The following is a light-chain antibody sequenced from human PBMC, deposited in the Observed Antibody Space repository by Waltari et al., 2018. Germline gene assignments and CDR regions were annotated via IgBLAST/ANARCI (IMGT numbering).Light chain of an antibody. Sequence: ETVMTQSPATLSVSPGETATLSCRASQNVDSSLAWYQQRPGQPPRLLLSAASTRASGVPARFSGSGSGTDFTLTISSLQAEDVAVYYCQQYYSTPGWTFGQGTKVEIK. CDR2: AAS. V-gene: IGKV3-15*01. CDR3: QQYYSTPGWT. J-gene: IGKJ1*01. CDR1: QNVDSS.